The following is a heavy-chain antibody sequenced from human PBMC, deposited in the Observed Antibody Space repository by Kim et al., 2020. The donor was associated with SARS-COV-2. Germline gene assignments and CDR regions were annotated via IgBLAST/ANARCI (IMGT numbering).Heavy chain of an antibody. J-gene: IGHJ4*02. V-gene: IGHV3-23*01. CDR2: LSDSGGST. D-gene: IGHD6-19*01. CDR3: AKDKTSSGADY. Sequence: WESLRLSCAASGFTFSTYAMSWFRQAPGKGLEWVSPLSDSGGSTYYADPVNRRFTISRDNSKNTLYLQMNSLRAEDTAVYYCAKDKTSSGADYCGQGTLVTVSS. CDR1: GFTFSTYA.